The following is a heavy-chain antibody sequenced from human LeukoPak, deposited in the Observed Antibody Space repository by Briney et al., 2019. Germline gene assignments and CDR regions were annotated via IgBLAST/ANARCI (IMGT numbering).Heavy chain of an antibody. D-gene: IGHD5-18*01. CDR3: AKGIQPIDY. Sequence: GGSLRLSCAASGFTFSSYAMSWVRQAPGKGLEWVSAISGSGGSTYYPDSVKGRFTISRDDSKNTLYLQMSSLRAEDTAVYYCAKGIQPIDYWGQGTLVTVSS. CDR2: ISGSGGST. J-gene: IGHJ4*02. V-gene: IGHV3-23*01. CDR1: GFTFSSYA.